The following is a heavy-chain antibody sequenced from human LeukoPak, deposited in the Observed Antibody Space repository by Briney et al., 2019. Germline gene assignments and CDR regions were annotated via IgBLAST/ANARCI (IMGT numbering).Heavy chain of an antibody. CDR2: ISSSGSTI. CDR1: GFTFSSHE. D-gene: IGHD4-17*01. Sequence: GGSLRLSCAASGFTFSSHEMNWVRQAPGKGLEWVSYISSSGSTIYYADSVKGRFTISRDNAKNSLYLQMNSLRAEDTAVYYCASLYGDYVGPGAEYFQHWGQGTLVTVSS. J-gene: IGHJ1*01. CDR3: ASLYGDYVGPGAEYFQH. V-gene: IGHV3-48*03.